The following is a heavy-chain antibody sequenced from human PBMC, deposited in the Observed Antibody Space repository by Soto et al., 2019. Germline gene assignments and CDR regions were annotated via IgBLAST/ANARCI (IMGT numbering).Heavy chain of an antibody. V-gene: IGHV1-69*13. CDR2: IIPIFGTA. CDR1: GGTFSSYA. J-gene: IGHJ3*02. Sequence: SVKVSCKASGGTFSSYAISWVRQAPGQGLEWMGGIIPIFGTANYAQKFQGRVTITADESTSTAYVELSSLRSEDTAVYYCARDRGVVVTDTDAFDIWGQGTMVTVSS. D-gene: IGHD2-21*02. CDR3: ARDRGVVVTDTDAFDI.